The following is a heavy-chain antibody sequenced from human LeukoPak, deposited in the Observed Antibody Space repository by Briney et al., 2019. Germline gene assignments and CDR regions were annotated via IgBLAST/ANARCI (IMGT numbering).Heavy chain of an antibody. CDR1: GFMFHDYA. CDR2: ISGDGGST. Sequence: PGGSLRLSCAAPGFMFHDYAIHWVRQAPGKGVEWVSLISGDGGSTFYTDSVKDRFTISRDNSKNSLYLQMNSLRSDDTALYYCARESESSGWYDYWGQGTLVTVSS. V-gene: IGHV3-43*02. J-gene: IGHJ4*02. D-gene: IGHD6-19*01. CDR3: ARESESSGWYDY.